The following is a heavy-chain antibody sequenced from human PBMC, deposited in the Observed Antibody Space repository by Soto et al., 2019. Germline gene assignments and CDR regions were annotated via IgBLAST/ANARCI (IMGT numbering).Heavy chain of an antibody. D-gene: IGHD2-15*01. V-gene: IGHV1-8*02. CDR1: GYTFSGYY. Sequence: ASVKVSCKTSGYTFSGYYIHWVRQATGQGFEYLGWMNPNSGNTGYVKKFQGRVTMTRDTSMSTAYMELSSLRSEDTAVYYCARFRGLGVVSPYFDYWGQGALVTVSS. CDR2: MNPNSGNT. CDR3: ARFRGLGVVSPYFDY. J-gene: IGHJ4*02.